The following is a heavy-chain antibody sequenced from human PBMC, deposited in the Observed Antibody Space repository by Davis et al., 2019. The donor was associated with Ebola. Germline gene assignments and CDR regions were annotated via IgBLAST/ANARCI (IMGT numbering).Heavy chain of an antibody. Sequence: ASVKVSCKASGYTFSTHGISWVRQAPGQGLEWMGWISVYSLKTNYAQKFHGRVTMTRDTSISTASMELSSLTSDDTAIYYCATGGGILNYWGQGTLVTVSS. CDR1: GYTFSTHG. J-gene: IGHJ4*02. V-gene: IGHV1-18*01. CDR2: ISVYSLKT. CDR3: ATGGGILNY. D-gene: IGHD6-25*01.